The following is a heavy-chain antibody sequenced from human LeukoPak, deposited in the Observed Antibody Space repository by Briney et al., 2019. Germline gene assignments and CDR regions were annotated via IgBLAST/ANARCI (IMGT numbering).Heavy chain of an antibody. D-gene: IGHD1-26*01. CDR1: GGSISSYY. Sequence: SETLSLTCIVSGGSISSYYWSWTRQPPGKGLEWIGYMYYSGSTNYNPSLKSRVTILVDTSRNQFSLKLRSVTAADTAVYYCARNGGSYSFDFWGQGTLVTASS. CDR2: MYYSGST. J-gene: IGHJ4*02. CDR3: ARNGGSYSFDF. V-gene: IGHV4-59*01.